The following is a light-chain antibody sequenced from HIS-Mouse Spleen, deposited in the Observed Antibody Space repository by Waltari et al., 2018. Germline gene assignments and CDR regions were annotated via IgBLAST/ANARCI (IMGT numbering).Light chain of an antibody. CDR1: SSNIVSNT. J-gene: IGLJ2*01. CDR3: AAWDDSLNGL. Sequence: QSVLTQPPSASGTPGQRVTISCSGSSSNIVSNTVNWYQQLPGTAPKLLIYSNNQRPSGVPDRFSGSKSGTSASLAISGLQSEDEADYYCAAWDDSLNGLFGGGTKLTVL. CDR2: SNN. V-gene: IGLV1-44*01.